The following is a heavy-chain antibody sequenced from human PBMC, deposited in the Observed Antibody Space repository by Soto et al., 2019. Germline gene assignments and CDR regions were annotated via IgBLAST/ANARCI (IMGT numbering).Heavy chain of an antibody. CDR3: ARDQYSGSSLY. CDR2: IIPSSGST. Sequence: ASVKVSCKASGYTFTGYYMHWVRQAPGQGVEWMGWIIPSSGSTNYAQKFQGRVTMTRDTSIATAYMELSRLTSDDTAVYYCARDQYSGSSLYWGQGTLVTVSS. CDR1: GYTFTGYY. J-gene: IGHJ4*02. D-gene: IGHD1-26*01. V-gene: IGHV1-2*02.